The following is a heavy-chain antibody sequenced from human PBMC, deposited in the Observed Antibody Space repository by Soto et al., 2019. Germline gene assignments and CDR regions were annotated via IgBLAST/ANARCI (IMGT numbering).Heavy chain of an antibody. CDR3: ARLHYNFWSGSYAGSSYFDF. CDR1: GYQFSDYW. V-gene: IGHV5-51*01. D-gene: IGHD3-3*01. Sequence: GGSLKISCQGSGYQFSDYWIGWVRQMPGKGLEWMGILYPGDSGTKYSPSFQGHVTFSVDTSISTAFLQWDSLQASDTAIYYCARLHYNFWSGSYAGSSYFDFWGRGTLVTVSS. J-gene: IGHJ2*01. CDR2: LYPGDSGT.